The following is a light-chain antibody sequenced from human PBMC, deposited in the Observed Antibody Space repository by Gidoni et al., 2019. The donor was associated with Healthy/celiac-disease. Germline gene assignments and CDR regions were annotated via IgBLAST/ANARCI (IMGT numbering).Light chain of an antibody. CDR3: QAWDSSIVV. CDR1: KLGDKY. V-gene: IGLV3-1*01. Sequence: SYELTQPPSVSVPPGQTASITCSGDKLGDKYACWYQQKPGQSSVLVIYQDSKRPSGIPERFSGSNSGNTATLTISGTQAMDEADYYCQAWDSSIVVFGGGTKLTVL. J-gene: IGLJ2*01. CDR2: QDS.